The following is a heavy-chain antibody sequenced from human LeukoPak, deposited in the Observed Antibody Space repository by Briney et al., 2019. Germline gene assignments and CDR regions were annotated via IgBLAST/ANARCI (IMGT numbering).Heavy chain of an antibody. CDR3: ARGLRGRMVTMDYYYYYMDV. V-gene: IGHV1-8*01. J-gene: IGHJ6*03. Sequence: ASVKVSCKASGYTFTGFDINWVRQATGQGLEWMGWMNTNSDNTGYAQKLEGRVTMTRNTSISTAYMELSSLTSDDTGVYYCARGLRGRMVTMDYYYYYMDVWGKGTTVTISS. CDR2: MNTNSDNT. CDR1: GYTFTGFD. D-gene: IGHD2-21*02.